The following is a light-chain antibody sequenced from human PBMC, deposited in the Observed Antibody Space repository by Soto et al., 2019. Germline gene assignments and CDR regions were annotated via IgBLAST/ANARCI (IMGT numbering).Light chain of an antibody. CDR3: SAYRARSTLV. V-gene: IGLV2-14*01. CDR2: EVR. CDR1: MRDVGAYNL. Sequence: QSVLTQPASVSGSAGQSITISCSGTMRDVGAYNLVSWYQQHPGTAPKLIIYEVRNRPSGISSRLSGSRSGNTASLTISGLHHEDEGDYYCSAYRARSTLVFGGGTKLTVL. J-gene: IGLJ3*02.